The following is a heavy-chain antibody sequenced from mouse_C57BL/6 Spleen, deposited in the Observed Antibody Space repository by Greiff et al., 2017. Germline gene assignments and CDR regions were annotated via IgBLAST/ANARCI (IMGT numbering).Heavy chain of an antibody. J-gene: IGHJ4*01. CDR2: IDPEDGET. Sequence: EVMLVESGAELVKPGASVKLSCTASGFNIKDYYMHWVKQRTEQGLEWIGRIDPEDGETKYAPKFQGKATITADTSSNTAYLQLSSLTSEDTAVYYCARSGGNYEDYYAMDYWGQGTSVTVSS. D-gene: IGHD2-1*01. CDR3: ARSGGNYEDYYAMDY. CDR1: GFNIKDYY. V-gene: IGHV14-2*01.